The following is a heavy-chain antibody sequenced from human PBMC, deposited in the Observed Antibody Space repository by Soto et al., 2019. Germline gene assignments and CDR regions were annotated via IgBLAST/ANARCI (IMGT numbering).Heavy chain of an antibody. V-gene: IGHV4-31*03. Sequence: SETLSLTCTVSGCSISSGGYYWSWIRQHPGKGLEWIGYIYYSGSTYYNPSLKSRVTISVDTSKNQFSLKLSSVTAADTAVYYCARDVRYFDWIPPSDYYYGMDVWGQGTTVTVSS. CDR2: IYYSGST. CDR1: GCSISSGGYY. D-gene: IGHD3-9*01. J-gene: IGHJ6*02. CDR3: ARDVRYFDWIPPSDYYYGMDV.